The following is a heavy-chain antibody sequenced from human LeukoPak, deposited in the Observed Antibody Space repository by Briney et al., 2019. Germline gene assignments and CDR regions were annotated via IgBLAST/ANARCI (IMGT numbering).Heavy chain of an antibody. CDR2: IYPGDSDT. J-gene: IGHJ4*02. Sequence: GESLKISCKVSGYSFTTYWIGWVRQMPGKGLEWMGIIYPGDSDTRYSPSFQGQVTISADKSISTAYLQWSSLKASDTAMYYCARPMDSSGWPLDYWGQGTLVTVSS. CDR3: ARPMDSSGWPLDY. D-gene: IGHD6-19*01. CDR1: GYSFTTYW. V-gene: IGHV5-51*01.